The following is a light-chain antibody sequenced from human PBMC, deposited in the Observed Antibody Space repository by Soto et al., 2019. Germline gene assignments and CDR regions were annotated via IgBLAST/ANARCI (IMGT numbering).Light chain of an antibody. Sequence: DIQMTQSPSSLSASVGDRVTITCRASQGINNYLAWYQQKPGKVPKLLIYSASTLQSGVPSRFSASGYGTDFTLIISSLQPEVVAIYYCQRYSSVPRTFGQGTKVEIK. V-gene: IGKV1-27*01. CDR3: QRYSSVPRT. J-gene: IGKJ1*01. CDR1: QGINNY. CDR2: SAS.